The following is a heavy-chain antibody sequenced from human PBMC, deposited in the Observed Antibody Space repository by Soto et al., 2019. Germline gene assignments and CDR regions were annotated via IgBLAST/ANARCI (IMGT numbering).Heavy chain of an antibody. J-gene: IGHJ4*02. CDR1: GFIFSDYG. Sequence: GGSLRLSCAASGFIFSDYGMHWVRQAPGKGLEWVAVIWYDGSNKYYADSVKGRFIISRDNSKNTLYLQMNSLRAEDTAVYYCAGEGYCSSTSCPIAQDGVDYWGQGTLVTVSS. CDR2: IWYDGSNK. CDR3: AGEGYCSSTSCPIAQDGVDY. V-gene: IGHV3-33*01. D-gene: IGHD2-2*01.